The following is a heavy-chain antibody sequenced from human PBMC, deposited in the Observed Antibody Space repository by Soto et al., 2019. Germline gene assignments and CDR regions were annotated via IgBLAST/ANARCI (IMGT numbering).Heavy chain of an antibody. V-gene: IGHV5-51*01. D-gene: IGHD2-8*01. CDR3: ARGRHNGAQGYFYX. CDR2: IYTDDSET. CDR1: GYNFRTFW. Sequence: PVESLKISWSTSGYNFRTFWIGWLRQMPGKGLELMGLIYTDDSETKYSPSFEGQVTMSSDSYISTTYLQWSSLQASDTAIYYCARGRHNGAQGYFYXWGQG. J-gene: IGHJ4*02.